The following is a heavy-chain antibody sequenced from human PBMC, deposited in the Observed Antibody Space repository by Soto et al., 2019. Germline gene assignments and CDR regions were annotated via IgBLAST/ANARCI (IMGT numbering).Heavy chain of an antibody. CDR1: GFTFSSYS. Sequence: GGSLRLSCAASGFTFSSYSMNWVRQAPGQGLEWVSAISGSGGSTYYADSVKGRFTISRDNSKNTLYLQMNSLRAEDTAVYYCAIDLNDIVVVPAARRYYYYCGMGVW. V-gene: IGHV3-23*01. J-gene: IGHJ6*01. D-gene: IGHD2-2*01. CDR3: AIDLNDIVVVPAARRYYYYCGMGV. CDR2: ISGSGGST.